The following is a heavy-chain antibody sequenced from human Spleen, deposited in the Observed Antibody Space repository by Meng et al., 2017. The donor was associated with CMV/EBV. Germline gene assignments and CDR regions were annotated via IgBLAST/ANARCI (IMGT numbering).Heavy chain of an antibody. J-gene: IGHJ6*02. V-gene: IGHV3-21*04. CDR2: ISSSSSYI. D-gene: IGHD6-13*01. Sequence: GGSLRLSCAASGFTFSSYSMNWVRQAPGKGLEWVSSISSSSSYIYYADSVKGRFTISRDNAKNSLYLQMNSLRAEDTALYYCAKDISSRGYYYGMDVWGQGTTVTVSS. CDR3: AKDISSRGYYYGMDV. CDR1: GFTFSSYS.